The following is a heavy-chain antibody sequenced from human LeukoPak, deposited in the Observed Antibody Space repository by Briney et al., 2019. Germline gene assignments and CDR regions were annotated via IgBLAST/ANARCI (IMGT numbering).Heavy chain of an antibody. V-gene: IGHV3-21*01. CDR2: ISSGSTNI. D-gene: IGHD2-2*03. CDR3: ARVGGYCSSVSNCYGDY. CDR1: GFTFSIYS. Sequence: PGGSLRLSCAASGFTFSIYSMNWVRQAPGKGLEWVSCISSGSTNIYYADSVWGRFTISRDNAKNSLYLQMNSLRAEDTAVYYCARVGGYCSSVSNCYGDYWGQGALVTVSS. J-gene: IGHJ4*02.